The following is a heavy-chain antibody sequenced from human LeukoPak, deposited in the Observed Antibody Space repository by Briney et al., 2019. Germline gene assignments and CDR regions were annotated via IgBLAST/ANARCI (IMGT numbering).Heavy chain of an antibody. CDR2: INSDGSRT. CDR1: GFTFSSYW. V-gene: IGHV3-74*01. CDR3: ARAFHYYYYMDV. J-gene: IGHJ6*03. Sequence: GGSLRLSCAASGFTFSSYWMHWVRQAPGKGLVWVARINSDGSRTSYADSVKGRFTISRDNAKNSLYLQMNSLRAEDTAVYYCARAFHYYYYMDVWGKGTTVTVSS.